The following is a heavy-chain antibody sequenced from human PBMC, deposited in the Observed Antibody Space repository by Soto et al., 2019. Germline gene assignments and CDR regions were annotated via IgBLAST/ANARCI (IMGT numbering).Heavy chain of an antibody. CDR1: GFTFDDYS. CDR3: VKDRNTXXGNYFFDY. CDR2: INWDGGST. V-gene: IGHV3-43*01. Sequence: GGSLRLSCAASGFTFDDYSMHWVRQAPGKGLEWISLINWDGGSTYYADSVKGRFTISRDNRKNSLFLEMNSLTTEDTAFYYCVKDRNTXXGNYFFDYWGQGTLVTVSS. J-gene: IGHJ4*02.